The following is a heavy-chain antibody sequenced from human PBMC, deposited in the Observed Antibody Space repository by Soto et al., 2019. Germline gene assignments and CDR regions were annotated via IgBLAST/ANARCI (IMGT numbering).Heavy chain of an antibody. D-gene: IGHD6-19*01. Sequence: PSETLSLTCTVSGGSISSGAYYWSWVRQPPGKGLEWIGYIYYSGSTHYNPSLKSRVTISVDTSKNQFSLKLSSLTAADTSLYYCARVDYSGWTPFDYWGQGSLVTVSS. V-gene: IGHV4-30-4*01. CDR2: IYYSGST. J-gene: IGHJ4*02. CDR3: ARVDYSGWTPFDY. CDR1: GGSISSGAYY.